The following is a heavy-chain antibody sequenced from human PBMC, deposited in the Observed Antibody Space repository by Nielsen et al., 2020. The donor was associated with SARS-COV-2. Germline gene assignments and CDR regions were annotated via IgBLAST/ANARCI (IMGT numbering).Heavy chain of an antibody. CDR2: ISGSGGST. V-gene: IGHV3-23*01. Sequence: WIRQPPGKGLEWVSAISGSGGSTYYADPVKGRFTISRDNSKNTLYLQMNSLRAEDTAVYYCAKDGYSSGWYVGYFDYWGQGTLVTVSS. D-gene: IGHD6-19*01. J-gene: IGHJ4*02. CDR3: AKDGYSSGWYVGYFDY.